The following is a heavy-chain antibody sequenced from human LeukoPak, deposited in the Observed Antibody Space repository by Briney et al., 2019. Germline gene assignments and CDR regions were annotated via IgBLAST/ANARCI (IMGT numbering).Heavy chain of an antibody. Sequence: SETLSLTCTVSGGSISSYYWSWIRQPPGEGLEWIGYMYYSGRTNYNPSLKSRVTISVDTSKNQFSLKLSSVTAADTAVYYCARTFSESYYYYGMDVWGQGTTVTVSS. CDR3: ARTFSESYYYYGMDV. CDR1: GGSISSYY. J-gene: IGHJ6*02. CDR2: MYYSGRT. V-gene: IGHV4-59*01. D-gene: IGHD1-26*01.